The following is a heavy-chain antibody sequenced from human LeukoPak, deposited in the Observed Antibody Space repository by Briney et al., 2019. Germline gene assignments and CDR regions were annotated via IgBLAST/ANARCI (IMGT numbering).Heavy chain of an antibody. V-gene: IGHV4-59*05. Sequence: SETLSLTCTVSGGSISSYYWSWIRQPPGKGLEWIGSSYYSGSSYYNPSLKSRVTIFVDTSKNQFSLKLSSVTAADTAVYYCESQRGYNYGYVDYWGQGTLVTVSS. CDR1: GGSISSYY. CDR2: SYYSGSS. J-gene: IGHJ4*02. CDR3: ESQRGYNYGYVDY. D-gene: IGHD5-18*01.